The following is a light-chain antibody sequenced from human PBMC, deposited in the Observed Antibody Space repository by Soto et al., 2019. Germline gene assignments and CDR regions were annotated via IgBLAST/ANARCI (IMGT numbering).Light chain of an antibody. CDR1: QSVGSSY. V-gene: IGKV3-20*01. CDR3: QQYGSSGT. Sequence: EIVLTQSPGTLSLSPGERATLSCRASQSVGSSYLAWYQQKPGQAPRLLIYGASSRATGIPDRFSGCGSGTDFTLTISRLEPEDFAVYYCQQYGSSGTFGQGTKVDIK. CDR2: GAS. J-gene: IGKJ1*01.